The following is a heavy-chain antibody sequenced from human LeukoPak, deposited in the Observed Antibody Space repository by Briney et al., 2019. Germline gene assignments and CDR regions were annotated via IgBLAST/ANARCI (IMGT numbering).Heavy chain of an antibody. Sequence: SETLSLTCTVSGGSISSYYWGWIRQPPGKGLEWIGYIYYSGSTNYNPSLKSRVTISVDTSKNQFSLKLSSVTAADTAVYYCAGTGNLAAAGTVDYWGQGTLVTVSS. V-gene: IGHV4-59*01. J-gene: IGHJ4*02. D-gene: IGHD6-13*01. CDR2: IYYSGST. CDR3: AGTGNLAAAGTVDY. CDR1: GGSISSYY.